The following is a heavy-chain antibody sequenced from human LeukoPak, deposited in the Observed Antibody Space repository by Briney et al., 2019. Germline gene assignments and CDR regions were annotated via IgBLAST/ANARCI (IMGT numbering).Heavy chain of an antibody. CDR1: GFTFSSYA. CDR3: AKGTPGIAVAGTMDY. V-gene: IGHV3-23*01. J-gene: IGHJ4*02. D-gene: IGHD6-19*01. CDR2: ISGSGGST. Sequence: GGSLRLSCAASGFTFSSYAMSWVRQAPGKGLEWVSAISGSGGSTYYADSVKGRFTISRDNSKNRLYLKMNSLRAEDTAVYYCAKGTPGIAVAGTMDYWGQGTLVTVSS.